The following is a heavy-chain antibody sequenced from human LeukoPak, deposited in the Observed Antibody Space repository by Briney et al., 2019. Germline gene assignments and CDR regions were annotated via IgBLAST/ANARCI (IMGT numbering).Heavy chain of an antibody. V-gene: IGHV1-2*02. D-gene: IGHD3-22*01. CDR1: GYTFTGYS. CDR2: INPNNGGT. CDR3: ARGYYYVSSGYYYDVFDY. Sequence: VASVKVSCKASGYTFTGYSMHWVRQAPGQGLEWMGWINPNNGGTNYAQKFQGRVTMTRDASISTAYMELSRLRSEDTAVYYCARGYYYVSSGYYYDVFDYWGQGTLVTVSS. J-gene: IGHJ4*02.